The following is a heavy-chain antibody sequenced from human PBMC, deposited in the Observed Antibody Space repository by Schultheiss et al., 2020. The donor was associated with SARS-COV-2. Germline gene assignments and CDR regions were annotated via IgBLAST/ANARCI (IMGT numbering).Heavy chain of an antibody. D-gene: IGHD4-17*01. V-gene: IGHV4-59*12. Sequence: SQTLSLTCTVSGGSISSYYWSWIRQPPGKGLEWIGYISYSGSTNYNPSLKSRVTISVDTSKNQFSLKLSSVTAADTAMYYCARSSGRYGLPDYWGQGTLVTVSS. CDR3: ARSSGRYGLPDY. CDR1: GGSISSYY. CDR2: ISYSGST. J-gene: IGHJ4*02.